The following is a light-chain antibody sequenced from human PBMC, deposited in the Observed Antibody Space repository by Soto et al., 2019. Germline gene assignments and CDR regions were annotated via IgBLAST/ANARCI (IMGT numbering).Light chain of an antibody. CDR2: AAS. J-gene: IGKJ1*01. CDR1: QSISSY. Sequence: DIQMTQSPSSLSASVGDRVTITCRASQSISSYLNWYQQKPGKAPKLLIYAASSLQSGVPSRFSGSGSGTDFTLTISSLQPEDFATYYCQQLNTYPPWTFGQGTKVDI. CDR3: QQLNTYPPWT. V-gene: IGKV1-39*01.